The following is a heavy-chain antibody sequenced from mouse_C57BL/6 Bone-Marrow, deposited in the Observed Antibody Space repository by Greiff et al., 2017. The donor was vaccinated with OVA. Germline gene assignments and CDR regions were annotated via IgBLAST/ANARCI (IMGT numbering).Heavy chain of an antibody. V-gene: IGHV1-55*01. J-gene: IGHJ3*01. D-gene: IGHD2-4*01. CDR1: GYTFTSYW. Sequence: QVQLQQSGAELVKPGASVKMSCKASGYTFTSYWITWVKQRPGQGLEWIGDIYPGSGSTNYNEKFKSKATLTVDTSSSTAYMQLSSLTSEDSAVYYCARREGYDYDRAWFAYWGQGTLVTVSA. CDR2: IYPGSGST. CDR3: ARREGYDYDRAWFAY.